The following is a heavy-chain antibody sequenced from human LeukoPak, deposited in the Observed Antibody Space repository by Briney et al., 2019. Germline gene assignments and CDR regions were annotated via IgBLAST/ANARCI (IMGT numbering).Heavy chain of an antibody. J-gene: IGHJ4*02. D-gene: IGHD5-24*01. CDR2: ISSSSSYI. V-gene: IGHV3-21*01. CDR1: GFTFSSYS. CDR3: ARDLWMATISAPDY. Sequence: GGSLRLSCAAFGFTFSSYSMNWVRQAPGKGLEWVSSISSSSSYIYYADSVKGRFTISRDNAKNSLYLQMNSLRAEDTAVCYCARDLWMATISAPDYWGQGTLVTVSS.